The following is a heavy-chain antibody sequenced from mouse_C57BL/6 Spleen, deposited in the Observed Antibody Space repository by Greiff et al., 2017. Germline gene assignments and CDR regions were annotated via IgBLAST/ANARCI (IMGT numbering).Heavy chain of an antibody. J-gene: IGHJ3*01. V-gene: IGHV14-4*01. CDR3: TTWGDYLFAY. CDR2: IDPDNGDT. CDR1: GFNIKDDY. Sequence: VQLQQSGAELVRPGASVKLSCTASGFNIKDDYMHWVKQRPEQGLEWIGWIDPDNGDTEYASKFQGKATITADTSSNTAYLQLSSLTSEDTAFYYCTTWGDYLFAYWGQGTLVTVSA. D-gene: IGHD2-4*01.